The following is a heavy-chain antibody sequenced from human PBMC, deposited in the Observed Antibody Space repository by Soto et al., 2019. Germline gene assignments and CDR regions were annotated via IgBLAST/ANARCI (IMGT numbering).Heavy chain of an antibody. CDR2: IYPGDSDT. V-gene: IGHV5-51*01. J-gene: IGHJ6*02. CDR1: GYTFTNYW. Sequence: ESLKNSCKGSGYTFTNYWIGWVRQMPGKGLEWMGIIYPGDSDTKYNPSIQGQVTISADKSITTTYLQWSSLKASDTAIYYCAASIFYYGMDVWGQGTTGTVSS. CDR3: AASIFYYGMDV.